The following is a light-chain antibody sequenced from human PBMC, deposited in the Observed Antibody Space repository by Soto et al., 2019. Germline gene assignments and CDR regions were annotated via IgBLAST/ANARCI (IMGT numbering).Light chain of an antibody. CDR1: QSVSTY. J-gene: IGKJ1*01. V-gene: IGKV3-11*01. CDR3: QQRSNWPGT. CDR2: NAS. Sequence: EIVLTQSPATLSLSPGKRATLSCRASQSVSTYLAWCQQKPGQAPRLLIYNASNRATGIPARFSGSGSGTDFSLTISRLEPEDFAVYYCQQRSNWPGTFGQGTKVEIK.